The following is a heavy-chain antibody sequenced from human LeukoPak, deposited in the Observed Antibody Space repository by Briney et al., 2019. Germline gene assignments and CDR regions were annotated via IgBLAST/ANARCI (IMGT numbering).Heavy chain of an antibody. V-gene: IGHV4-59*12. CDR3: ARGFAIAARSNWFDP. Sequence: PSETLSLTCTVSGGSISSYYWSWIRQPPGKGLEWIGYIYYSGSTNYNPSLKSRVTISVDTSKNQFSLKLSSVTAADTAVYYCARGFAIAARSNWFDPWGQGTLVTVSS. CDR1: GGSISSYY. D-gene: IGHD6-13*01. CDR2: IYYSGST. J-gene: IGHJ5*02.